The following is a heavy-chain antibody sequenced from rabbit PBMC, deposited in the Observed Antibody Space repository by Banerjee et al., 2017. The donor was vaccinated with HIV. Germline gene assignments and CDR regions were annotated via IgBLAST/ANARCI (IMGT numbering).Heavy chain of an antibody. CDR3: ARDLAGAIGWNFNL. V-gene: IGHV1S45*01. Sequence: QEQLVESGGGLVQPEGSLTLTCKASGFSFSSSDYMYWVRQAPGKGLEWIACIYAGDSTGRTWYATWAKGRFTISRTSSTTVALQMTSLTAADTATYFCARDLAGAIGWNFNLWGPGTLVTVS. CDR2: IYAGDSTGRT. CDR1: GFSFSSSDY. J-gene: IGHJ4*01. D-gene: IGHD4-1*01.